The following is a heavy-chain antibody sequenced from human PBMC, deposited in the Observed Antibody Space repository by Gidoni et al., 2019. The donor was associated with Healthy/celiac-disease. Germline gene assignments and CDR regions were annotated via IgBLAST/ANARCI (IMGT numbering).Heavy chain of an antibody. Sequence: EVQLVESGGGLVQTGGSRRLSCSASGFTFSSYAMHLVRQAPGKGLEYVSAISSNGGSTYYADSVKGRFTISRDNSTNTLYLQMSSLRAEDTAVYYCVWGSTVTTGDYWGQGTLVTVSS. J-gene: IGHJ4*02. V-gene: IGHV3-64D*08. CDR1: GFTFSSYA. D-gene: IGHD4-17*01. CDR3: VWGSTVTTGDY. CDR2: ISSNGGST.